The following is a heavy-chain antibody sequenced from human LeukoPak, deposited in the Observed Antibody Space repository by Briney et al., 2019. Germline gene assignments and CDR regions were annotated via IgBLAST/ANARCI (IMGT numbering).Heavy chain of an antibody. CDR2: IYYSGST. CDR1: GGSISSGDYY. Sequence: PSQTLSLTCTVSGGSISSGDYYWSWIRQPPGKGLEWIGYIYYSGSTNYNPSLKSRVTISVDTSKNQFSLKLSSVTAADTAVYYCARAAIRTVTRSYYFDYWGQGTLVTVSS. J-gene: IGHJ4*02. D-gene: IGHD4-17*01. V-gene: IGHV4-30-4*01. CDR3: ARAAIRTVTRSYYFDY.